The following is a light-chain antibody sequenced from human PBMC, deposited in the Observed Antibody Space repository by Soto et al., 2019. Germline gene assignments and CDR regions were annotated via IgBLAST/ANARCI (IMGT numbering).Light chain of an antibody. Sequence: DIQLTQSPSSLSASVGDRVTITCQPSQDITNFLNWYQQKPGKAPRLLIAGASKLETGVPSRFSGSRSGTDYTFTIGSLQPEDIATYYCQQYATLPYTFGQGTKLEIK. CDR1: QDITNF. J-gene: IGKJ2*01. CDR3: QQYATLPYT. V-gene: IGKV1-33*01. CDR2: GAS.